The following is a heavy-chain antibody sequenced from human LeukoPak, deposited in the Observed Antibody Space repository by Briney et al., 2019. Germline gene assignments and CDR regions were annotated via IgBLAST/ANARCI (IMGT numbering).Heavy chain of an antibody. J-gene: IGHJ5*02. CDR3: VQRRVLGVDYRFDP. V-gene: IGHV2-5*02. CDR1: GFSLSTSAVG. Sequence: SGPTLVNPTQTLTLTCTFSGFSLSTSAVGVGWIRQPPGKALEWLALIYWDDDEHYNPSLKSRLTITKDTSKNQVVLRMTNMDPVDTATYYCVQRRVLGVDYRFDPWGQGTLVTVSS. D-gene: IGHD1-26*01. CDR2: IYWDDDE.